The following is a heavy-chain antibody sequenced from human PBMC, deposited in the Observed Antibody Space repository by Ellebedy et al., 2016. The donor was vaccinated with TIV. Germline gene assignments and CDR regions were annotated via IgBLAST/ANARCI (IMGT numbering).Heavy chain of an antibody. V-gene: IGHV4-61*02. J-gene: IGHJ6*03. CDR2: IFTRGSF. CDR3: ARVHCSITTCDYYYMDV. CDR1: GGSISSGRFY. D-gene: IGHD1-1*01. Sequence: LRLXCSVSGGSISSGRFYWNWIRQPAGKGLEWLGRIFTRGSFNYNPSLMSRVTMSVVTSKNQISLRLNSVTAADTAVYYCARVHCSITTCDYYYMDVWGKGTTVTVSS.